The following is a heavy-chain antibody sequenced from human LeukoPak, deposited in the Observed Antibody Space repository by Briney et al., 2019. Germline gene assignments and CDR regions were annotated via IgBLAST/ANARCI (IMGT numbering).Heavy chain of an antibody. J-gene: IGHJ6*02. V-gene: IGHV1-8*01. Sequence: ASVKVSCKASGYTFTSYDINWVRQATGQGLEWMGWMNPNSGSTGYAQKFQGRVTMTRNTSISTAYMELSSLRSEDTAVYYCARGTVVVVAAAREPNYYYYGMDVWGQGTTVTVSS. CDR2: MNPNSGST. CDR3: ARGTVVVVAAAREPNYYYYGMDV. CDR1: GYTFTSYD. D-gene: IGHD2-15*01.